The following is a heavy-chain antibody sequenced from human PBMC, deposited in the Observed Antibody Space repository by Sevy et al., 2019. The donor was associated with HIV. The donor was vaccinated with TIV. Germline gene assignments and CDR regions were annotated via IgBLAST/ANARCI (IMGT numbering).Heavy chain of an antibody. J-gene: IGHJ4*02. D-gene: IGHD2-21*01. Sequence: GGSLRLSCAASGFTFSGSDMHWVRQVKGKGLEWISSIGTLADTFYADSVKGRFTISGDNAQSYLYLHMSSLNVGDTALYFCVRGLQTHCDRTACPLDYWGQGTLVTVSS. V-gene: IGHV3-13*01. CDR1: GFTFSGSD. CDR2: IGTLADT. CDR3: VRGLQTHCDRTACPLDY.